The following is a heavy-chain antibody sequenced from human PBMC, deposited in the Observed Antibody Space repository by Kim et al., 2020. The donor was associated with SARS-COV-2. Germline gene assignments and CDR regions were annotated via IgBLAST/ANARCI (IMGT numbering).Heavy chain of an antibody. D-gene: IGHD3-22*01. V-gene: IGHV4-39*01. CDR1: GGSISSSSFY. J-gene: IGHJ4*02. CDR3: ARLTMIIPRDY. CDR2: IYYSGNT. Sequence: SETLSLTCTVSGGSISSSSFYWAWIRQPPGKGLEWIGTIYYSGNTYYNKSLKSRVTISVDTSKNQFSLRLSSVTAADTAVYYCARLTMIIPRDYWGQGTLVTVSS.